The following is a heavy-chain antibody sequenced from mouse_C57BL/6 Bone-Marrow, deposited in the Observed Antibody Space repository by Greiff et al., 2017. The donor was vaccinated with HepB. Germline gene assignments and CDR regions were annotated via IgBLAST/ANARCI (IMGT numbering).Heavy chain of an antibody. CDR2: ISNGGGST. Sequence: EVMLVESGGGLVQPGGSLKLSCAASGFTFSDYYMYWVRQTPEKRLEWVAYISNGGGSTYYPDTVKGRFTISRDNAKNTLYLQMSRLKSEDTAMYYCARRAIYYDYGGFAYWGQGTLVTVSA. D-gene: IGHD2-4*01. V-gene: IGHV5-12*01. CDR1: GFTFSDYY. CDR3: ARRAIYYDYGGFAY. J-gene: IGHJ3*01.